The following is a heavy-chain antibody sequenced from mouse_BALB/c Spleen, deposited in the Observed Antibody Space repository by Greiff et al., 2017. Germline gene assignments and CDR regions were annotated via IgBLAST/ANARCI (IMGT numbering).Heavy chain of an antibody. D-gene: IGHD2-2*01. CDR1: GFNIKDYY. CDR2: IDPENGDT. V-gene: IGHV14-4*02. J-gene: IGHJ3*01. CDR3: KPYYGSNFAN. Sequence: EVKLMESGAELVRSGASVKLSCTASGFNIKDYYMHWVKQRPEQGLEWIGWIDPENGDTEYAPKFQGKATMTADTSSNTAYLQLSSLTSEDTAVYYCKPYYGSNFANWGQGTLVTVSA.